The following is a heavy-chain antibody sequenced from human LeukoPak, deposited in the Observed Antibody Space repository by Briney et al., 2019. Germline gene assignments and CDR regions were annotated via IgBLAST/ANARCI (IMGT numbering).Heavy chain of an antibody. CDR2: IYYSGST. J-gene: IGHJ6*02. CDR1: GGSISSSSYY. D-gene: IGHD4-17*01. CDR3: ATDYGDYYGMDV. Sequence: SETLSLTCTVSGGSISSSSYYWGWIRQPPGKGLEWIVSIYYSGSTYYNPSFKSRVTISVDTSKNQFSLKLSSVTAADTAVYYCATDYGDYYGMDVWGQGTTVTVSS. V-gene: IGHV4-39*01.